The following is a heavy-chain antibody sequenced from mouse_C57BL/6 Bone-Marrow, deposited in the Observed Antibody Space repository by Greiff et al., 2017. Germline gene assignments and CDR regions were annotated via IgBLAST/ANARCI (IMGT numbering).Heavy chain of an antibody. CDR3: ARRGLLGGYFDV. Sequence: VKLLESGPGLVQPSQSLSITCTVSGFSLTSYGVHWVRQSPGKGLEWLGVIWSGGSTDYNAAFISRLSISKDNSKSQVFFKMNSLQADDTAIYXCARRGLLGGYFDVWGTGTTVTVSS. V-gene: IGHV2-2*01. D-gene: IGHD1-1*01. CDR1: GFSLTSYG. J-gene: IGHJ1*03. CDR2: IWSGGST.